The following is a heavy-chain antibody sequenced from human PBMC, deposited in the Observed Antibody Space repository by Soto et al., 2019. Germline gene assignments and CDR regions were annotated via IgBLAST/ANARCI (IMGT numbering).Heavy chain of an antibody. D-gene: IGHD3-3*01. CDR3: TTTMIRWYYDFWSGYRYGMDV. CDR1: GFTFSNAW. CDR2: IKSKTDGGTT. J-gene: IGHJ6*02. V-gene: IGHV3-15*01. Sequence: GGSLRLSCAASGFTFSNAWMSWVRQAPGKGLEWVGRIKSKTDGGTTDYAAPVKGRFTISRDDSHHTLHLQMRSLQTEDTAVSYCTTTMIRWYYDFWSGYRYGMDVWGQGTTVTVSS.